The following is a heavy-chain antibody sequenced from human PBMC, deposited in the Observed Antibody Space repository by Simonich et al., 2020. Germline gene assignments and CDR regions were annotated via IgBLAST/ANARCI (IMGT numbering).Heavy chain of an antibody. Sequence: EVQLVESGGGLVKPGGSLRLSCAASGFTFSSYSMNWVRQAPGKGLEWFSSISSSSSYIYYADSGKGRFTISRDNAKNSLYLQMNSLRAEDTAVYYCARDVDTAMVFDYWGQGTLVTVSS. D-gene: IGHD5-18*01. CDR3: ARDVDTAMVFDY. V-gene: IGHV3-21*01. CDR1: GFTFSSYS. CDR2: ISSSSSYI. J-gene: IGHJ4*02.